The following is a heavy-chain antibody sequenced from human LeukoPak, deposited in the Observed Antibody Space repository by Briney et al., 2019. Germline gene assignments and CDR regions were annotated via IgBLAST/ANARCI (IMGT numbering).Heavy chain of an antibody. CDR2: IHYSGST. J-gene: IGHJ6*03. D-gene: IGHD5-12*01. Sequence: SETLSLTCTVSGGSISSYYWSWIRRPPGKGLEWIGYIHYSGSTHYNPSLKSRVTISVDTSKNQVSLKLRSATAADTAVYYCARTTEGYAGGPGYSYYYYMDVWGKGTTVTISS. V-gene: IGHV4-59*01. CDR1: GGSISSYY. CDR3: ARTTEGYAGGPGYSYYYYMDV.